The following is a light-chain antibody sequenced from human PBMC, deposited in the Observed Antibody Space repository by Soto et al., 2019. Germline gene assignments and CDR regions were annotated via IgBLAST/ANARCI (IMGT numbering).Light chain of an antibody. V-gene: IGKV3-15*01. CDR1: QSVSSSY. Sequence: DIVLTQSPGTLSLSPGERATLSCRASQSVSSSYLAWYRQKPGQAPRLLIFGASTRATGIPARFSGSGSGTEFTLTISSLQSEDFAVYYCQQYNKWPPITFGQGTRLEI. CDR3: QQYNKWPPIT. J-gene: IGKJ5*01. CDR2: GAS.